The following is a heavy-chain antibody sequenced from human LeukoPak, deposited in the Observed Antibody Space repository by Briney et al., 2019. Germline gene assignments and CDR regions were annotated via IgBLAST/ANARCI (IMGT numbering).Heavy chain of an antibody. CDR1: GYTFTSYY. CDR3: AREQGSSSSGRYGLDV. J-gene: IGHJ6*02. V-gene: IGHV1-46*01. D-gene: IGHD6-6*01. Sequence: ASVKVSSKASGYTFTSYYIHWVRQAPGQGLEWMGVINPSGGGTSYAQKFQGRVTMTRDTSTSTVYMDLRSLRSEDTAVYYCAREQGSSSSGRYGLDVWGQGTTVTVSS. CDR2: INPSGGGT.